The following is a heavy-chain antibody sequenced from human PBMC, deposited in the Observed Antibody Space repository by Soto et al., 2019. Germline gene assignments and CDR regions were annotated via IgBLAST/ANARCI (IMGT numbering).Heavy chain of an antibody. CDR3: ANNLRPFGRYDLDY. CDR2: LVGDGSSV. D-gene: IGHD3-16*01. V-gene: IGHV3-23*01. CDR1: GFIFRTYA. J-gene: IGHJ4*02. Sequence: EVQLLESGGGWAQPGGSLRLSGAASGFIFRTYAMNWVSQGPGKGLEWVSVLVGDGSSVVYADSVRGRFPISRNNSKNTLYPQINSLRPEDTAVYYCANNLRPFGRYDLDYWGQGTLVTVSS.